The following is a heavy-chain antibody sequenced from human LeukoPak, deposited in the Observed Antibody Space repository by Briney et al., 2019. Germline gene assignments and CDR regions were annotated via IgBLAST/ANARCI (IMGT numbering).Heavy chain of an antibody. Sequence: PSETLSLTCTVSGGSISSSSYYWGWIRQPPGKGLEWIGSIYYSGSTYYNPSLKSRVTISVDTSKNQFSLKLSSVTAADTAVYYCARHPTYLTYYDSSPDIWGQGTMVTVSS. D-gene: IGHD3-22*01. V-gene: IGHV4-39*01. J-gene: IGHJ3*02. CDR1: GGSISSSSYY. CDR2: IYYSGST. CDR3: ARHPTYLTYYDSSPDI.